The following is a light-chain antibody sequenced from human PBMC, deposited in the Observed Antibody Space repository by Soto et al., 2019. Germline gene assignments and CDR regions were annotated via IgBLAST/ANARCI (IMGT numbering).Light chain of an antibody. Sequence: VLTQSPGTLSLSPGERATLSCRASQSVSSSYLAWYQQKPGQAPRLLIYDASSRATGIPDRFSGSGSGTDFTLTISRLEPEDFAVYYCQQYGTSPPWTFGQGTKVEIK. CDR1: QSVSSSY. J-gene: IGKJ1*01. CDR2: DAS. V-gene: IGKV3-20*01. CDR3: QQYGTSPPWT.